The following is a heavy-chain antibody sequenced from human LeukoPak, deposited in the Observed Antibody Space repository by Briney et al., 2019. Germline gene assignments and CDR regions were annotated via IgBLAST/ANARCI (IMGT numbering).Heavy chain of an antibody. CDR1: GFTFSSYA. CDR3: ARPASVIAAAELEAFDI. V-gene: IGHV3-30-3*01. CDR2: ISYDGSNK. J-gene: IGHJ3*02. Sequence: GRSLRLSCAASGFTFSSYAMHWVRQAPGKGLEWVAVISYDGSNKYYADSVKGRFTISRDNSKNTLYLQMNSLRAEDTAVYYCARPASVIAAAELEAFDIWGQGTMVTVSS. D-gene: IGHD6-13*01.